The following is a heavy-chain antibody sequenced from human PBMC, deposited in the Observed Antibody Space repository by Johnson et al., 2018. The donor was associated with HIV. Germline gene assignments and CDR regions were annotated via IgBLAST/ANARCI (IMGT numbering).Heavy chain of an antibody. CDR3: AKWWFRELLPNAFDT. J-gene: IGHJ3*02. CDR2: IGTAGDT. Sequence: EVQLVESGGGVVQPGRSLRLSCAASGFTFSTYAMHWVRQATGKGLDWVSAIGTAGDTYYADSVKGRFTISRDNSKNTLYLQMNSLRAEDTAVYYCAKWWFRELLPNAFDTWGQGTVVTVSS. V-gene: IGHV3-13*01. D-gene: IGHD3-10*01. CDR1: GFTFSTYA.